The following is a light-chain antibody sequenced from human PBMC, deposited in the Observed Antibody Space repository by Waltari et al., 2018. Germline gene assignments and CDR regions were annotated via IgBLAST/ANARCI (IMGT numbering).Light chain of an antibody. CDR3: MQGTHWPRT. J-gene: IGKJ1*01. V-gene: IGKV2-30*02. CDR1: QSRVHVDGNTS. Sequence: DVVMTQSPLSLPVTLGQPASISCRSSQSRVHVDGNTSLNWYQQRPGQSQRRLIYKFSNRDSGVPDRFSGSGSGTDFTLKISRVEAEDVGVYYCMQGTHWPRTFGQGTKVQIK. CDR2: KFS.